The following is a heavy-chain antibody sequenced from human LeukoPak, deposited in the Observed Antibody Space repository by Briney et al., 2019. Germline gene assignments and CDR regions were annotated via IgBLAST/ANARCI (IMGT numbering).Heavy chain of an antibody. Sequence: PGGSLRLSCAASGFAFSSYWMTWVRQAPGKGLEWVASLNEDGSKRSYVGSLKGRFTTSRDNAQNSLYLQMNSLTAEDTAVYYCARAVTSMDGYWGQGTLVTVSS. D-gene: IGHD5-18*01. J-gene: IGHJ4*02. CDR2: LNEDGSKR. CDR3: ARAVTSMDGY. CDR1: GFAFSSYW. V-gene: IGHV3-7*03.